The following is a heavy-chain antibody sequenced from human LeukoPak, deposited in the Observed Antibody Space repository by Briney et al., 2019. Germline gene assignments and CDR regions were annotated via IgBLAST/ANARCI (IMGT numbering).Heavy chain of an antibody. Sequence: GGSLRLSCEASGFTFSSYSMNWVRQAPGKGLEWISYIDSDTYGNTIYYPPTVKGRFTISRDNGKDSLYLKMDSLRDEDTAVYYCARHRDYAFDYWGQGTLVTVTS. J-gene: IGHJ4*02. CDR3: ARHRDYAFDY. CDR1: GFTFSSYS. V-gene: IGHV3-48*02. D-gene: IGHD4-17*01. CDR2: IDSDTYGNTI.